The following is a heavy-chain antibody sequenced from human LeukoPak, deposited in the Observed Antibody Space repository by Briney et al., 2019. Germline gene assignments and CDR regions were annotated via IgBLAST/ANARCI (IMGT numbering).Heavy chain of an antibody. V-gene: IGHV4-34*01. D-gene: IGHD4-17*01. J-gene: IGHJ4*02. CDR3: ARLGDYGVFDY. Sequence: PSETLSLTCAVYGGSFSGYYWSWIRQPPGKGLEWIGEINHSGSTNYNPSLKSRVTISVDTSKNQFSLKLSSVTAADTAVYYCARLGDYGVFDYWGQGTLVTVSS. CDR1: GGSFSGYY. CDR2: INHSGST.